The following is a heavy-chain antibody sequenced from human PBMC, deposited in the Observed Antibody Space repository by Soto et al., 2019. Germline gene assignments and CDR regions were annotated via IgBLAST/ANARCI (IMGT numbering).Heavy chain of an antibody. Sequence: QVQLVQSGAEVKKPGSSVKVSCKASGGTFSSYAISWVRQAPGQGLEWMGGIIPIFGTANYAQKFQGRVTITADDSTGTAYMELGSLRSEGTAVYYCASGDYDFWSGPGGGMDVWGQGTTVTVSS. J-gene: IGHJ6*02. CDR1: GGTFSSYA. CDR2: IIPIFGTA. V-gene: IGHV1-69*12. CDR3: ASGDYDFWSGPGGGMDV. D-gene: IGHD3-3*01.